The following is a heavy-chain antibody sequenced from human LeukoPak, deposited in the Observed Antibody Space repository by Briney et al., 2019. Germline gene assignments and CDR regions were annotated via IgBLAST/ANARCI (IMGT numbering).Heavy chain of an antibody. CDR1: GASISNYQ. CDR2: IDSSGGT. J-gene: IGHJ4*02. Sequence: SETLSLTCTVSGASISNYQWSWIRQTAGKRLEWIGHIDSSGGTYYNPSLKSGVTMSVDTSKNQVFVKLTSVTAADTAVYCCVRDGYSTAWGYYSDSWGQGILVTVSS. D-gene: IGHD4-11*01. CDR3: VRDGYSTAWGYYSDS. V-gene: IGHV4-4*07.